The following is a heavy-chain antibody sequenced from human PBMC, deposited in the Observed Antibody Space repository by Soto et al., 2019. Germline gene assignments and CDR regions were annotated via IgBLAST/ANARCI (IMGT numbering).Heavy chain of an antibody. Sequence: SQTLSLTCTVSGGSISSYYWSWIRQPPGKGLEWIGYIYYSGSTNYNPSLKSRVTISVDTSKNQFSLKLSSVTAADTAVYYCARDAATNDYGDFYFDLLGRGTLVTVSS. CDR1: GGSISSYY. CDR3: ARDAATNDYGDFYFDL. D-gene: IGHD4-17*01. V-gene: IGHV4-59*01. CDR2: IYYSGST. J-gene: IGHJ2*01.